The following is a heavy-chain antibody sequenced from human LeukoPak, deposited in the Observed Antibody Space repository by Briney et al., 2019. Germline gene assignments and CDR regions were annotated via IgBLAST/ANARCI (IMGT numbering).Heavy chain of an antibody. Sequence: GASVKVSCRASGYSFTSYGMHWVRQAPGQGLEWMGWINTNTWNPTYAQGFTGRFVFSLDTSVSTAYLQISSLKAEDTAVYYCARVQGNYDSSDYAYDFWGQGTLVTVSS. J-gene: IGHJ4*02. CDR1: GYSFTSYG. CDR2: INTNTWNP. CDR3: ARVQGNYDSSDYAYDF. D-gene: IGHD3-22*01. V-gene: IGHV7-4-1*02.